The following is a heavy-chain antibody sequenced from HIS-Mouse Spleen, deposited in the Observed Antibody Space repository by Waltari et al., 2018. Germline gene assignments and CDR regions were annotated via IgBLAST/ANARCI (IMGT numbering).Heavy chain of an antibody. D-gene: IGHD6-13*01. CDR2: IYYGGRT. CDR3: AREIPYSSSWYDWYFDL. V-gene: IGHV4-39*07. Sequence: QLQLQESGPGLVKPSETLSLTCTVSGGSISSSSYYWGWIRQPPGKGLEWIGSIYYGGRTYYNPPLKSRVTISVVTSKNQFSLKLSSVTAADTAVYYCAREIPYSSSWYDWYFDLWGRGTLVTVSS. CDR1: GGSISSSSYY. J-gene: IGHJ2*01.